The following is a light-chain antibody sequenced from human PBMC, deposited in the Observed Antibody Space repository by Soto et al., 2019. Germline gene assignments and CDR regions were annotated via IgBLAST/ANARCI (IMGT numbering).Light chain of an antibody. CDR3: QQYDGYFPA. V-gene: IGKV1-5*01. Sequence: DIQMTQSPSTVSAAVGARVTITCRASQSISTWLAWYQQKPGKAPKPLISAASTLESRVPSRFSGSGSGTEFALTISSLQADDFATYYCQQYDGYFPAFGQGTKVDIK. CDR1: QSISTW. J-gene: IGKJ1*01. CDR2: AAS.